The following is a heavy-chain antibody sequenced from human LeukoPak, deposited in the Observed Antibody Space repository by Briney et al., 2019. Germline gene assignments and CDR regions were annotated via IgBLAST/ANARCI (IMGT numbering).Heavy chain of an antibody. Sequence: GGSLRLSCEASGFTRRSYWMHWVPQAPGKGRVWVSYINSDGSSTSYVDSVKGRFTVSRDNAKNTLYLQMNSLRAEDTAVYYCARAPADGGWLRFEWGQGTLVTVSS. V-gene: IGHV3-74*01. D-gene: IGHD5-12*01. J-gene: IGHJ4*02. CDR3: ARAPADGGWLRFE. CDR2: INSDGSST. CDR1: GFTRRSYW.